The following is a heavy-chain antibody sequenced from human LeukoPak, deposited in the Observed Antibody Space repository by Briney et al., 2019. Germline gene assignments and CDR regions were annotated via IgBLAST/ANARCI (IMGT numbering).Heavy chain of an antibody. D-gene: IGHD4-11*01. V-gene: IGHV4-59*08. CDR1: GGSISSYH. Sequence: SETLSLTCTVSGGSISSYHWSWIRQPPGKGLEWIGYIYYSGSTNYNPSLKSRVTISVDTSKNQFSLRLSSVTAADTAVYFCARHDYSNYPSFDYWGQGTLVTVSS. J-gene: IGHJ4*02. CDR2: IYYSGST. CDR3: ARHDYSNYPSFDY.